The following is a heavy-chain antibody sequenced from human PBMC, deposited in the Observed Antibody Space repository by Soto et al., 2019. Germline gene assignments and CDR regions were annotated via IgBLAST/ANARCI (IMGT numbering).Heavy chain of an antibody. CDR3: ARGLYKGTDYYYGMDV. CDR1: GGTFSSYA. V-gene: IGHV1-69*01. CDR2: IIPIFGTA. D-gene: IGHD1-20*01. J-gene: IGHJ6*02. Sequence: QVQLVQSGAEVKKPGSPVKVSCKASGGTFSSYAISWVRQAPGQGLEWMGGIIPIFGTANYAQKFQGRVTITADESTSTAYMELSSLRSEDTAVYYCARGLYKGTDYYYGMDVWGQGTTVTVSS.